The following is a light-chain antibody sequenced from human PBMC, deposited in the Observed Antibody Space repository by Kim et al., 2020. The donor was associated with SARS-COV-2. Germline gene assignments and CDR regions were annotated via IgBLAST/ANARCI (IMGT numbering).Light chain of an antibody. CDR3: QQRSSWPLT. CDR1: QSVSSY. V-gene: IGKV3-11*01. CDR2: DAS. J-gene: IGKJ4*01. Sequence: LSPGERATLFCRASQSVSSYLAWYQQKPGQAPRLLIYDASNRASGIPARFSGSGSGTDFTLTISSLEPEDFAVYYCQQRSSWPLTFGGGTKVDIK.